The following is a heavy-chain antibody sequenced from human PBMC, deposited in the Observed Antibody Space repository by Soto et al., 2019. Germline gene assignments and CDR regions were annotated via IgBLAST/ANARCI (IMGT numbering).Heavy chain of an antibody. CDR2: INAGNDNT. Sequence: QVQLVQSGAEVKKPGASVKVSCKASGYTFTSLAIHWVRQAPGQRLEWMGWINAGNDNTKYSQRFQGRVTITRDTSASTAYLELISLRSEDKAVFYCAGVSDGSGSWLFDYWGQGTLVTVS. D-gene: IGHD3-10*01. V-gene: IGHV1-3*01. CDR1: GYTFTSLA. CDR3: AGVSDGSGSWLFDY. J-gene: IGHJ4*02.